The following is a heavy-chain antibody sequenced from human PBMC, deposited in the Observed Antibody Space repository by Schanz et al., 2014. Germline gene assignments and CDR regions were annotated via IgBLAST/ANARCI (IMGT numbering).Heavy chain of an antibody. CDR2: ISGGGGTT. CDR3: AKDRSWYYDSSAYFDY. Sequence: EVQLLESGGGLVQPGGSLRLSCAASGFTFSSYAMSWVRQAPGKGLEWVSAISGGGGTTYYADSVKGRFTISRDNSKNTLYLQLNSLRTEGTAVYYCAKDRSWYYDSSAYFDYWGQGTLVTVSS. J-gene: IGHJ4*02. D-gene: IGHD3-22*01. V-gene: IGHV3-23*01. CDR1: GFTFSSYA.